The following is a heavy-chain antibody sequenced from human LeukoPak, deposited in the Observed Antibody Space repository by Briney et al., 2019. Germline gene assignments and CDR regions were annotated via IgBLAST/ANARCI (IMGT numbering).Heavy chain of an antibody. V-gene: IGHV4-39*01. CDR3: ASIVSSGWADY. D-gene: IGHD6-19*01. Sequence: SETLSPTCTVSGGSISSSSYYWGWIRQPPGKGLEWIGSIYYSGSTYYNPSLKSRVTISVDTSKNQFSLKLSSVTAADTAVYYCASIVSSGWADYWGQGTLVTVSS. CDR2: IYYSGST. J-gene: IGHJ4*02. CDR1: GGSISSSSYY.